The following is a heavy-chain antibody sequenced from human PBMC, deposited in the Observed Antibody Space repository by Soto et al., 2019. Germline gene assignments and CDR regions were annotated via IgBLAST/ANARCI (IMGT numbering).Heavy chain of an antibody. D-gene: IGHD6-19*01. CDR1: GFTFSDYA. V-gene: IGHV3-30*18. J-gene: IGHJ4*02. CDR2: VSHDGRNT. Sequence: VQLVEPGGGVVQPGRSLRLSCAASGFTFSDYAMHWVRQAPGKGREWVAVVSHDGRNTHYADSVKGRFTISRDSSKNTVSLEMTSLRAEDTAVYYCAKWGRQWLVTSDFNYWGQGALVTVSS. CDR3: AKWGRQWLVTSDFNY.